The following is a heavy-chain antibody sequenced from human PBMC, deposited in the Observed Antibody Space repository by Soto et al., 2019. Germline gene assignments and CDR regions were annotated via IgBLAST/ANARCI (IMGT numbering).Heavy chain of an antibody. CDR2: ISPGADAS. V-gene: IGHV3-23*01. Sequence: EVQLLESGGGLVQPAGSLRLSCAASGVTFSSFVMNCVHQAPGKGLEWVSTISPGADASHSTDTVKSRFTVSRDSSRRTLHLQMLSLRAEDAAVYFGVRRAMTTTTKWGAFEVWGQGTGVTVSS. D-gene: IGHD1-26*01. CDR3: VRRAMTTTTKWGAFEV. J-gene: IGHJ3*01. CDR1: GVTFSSFV.